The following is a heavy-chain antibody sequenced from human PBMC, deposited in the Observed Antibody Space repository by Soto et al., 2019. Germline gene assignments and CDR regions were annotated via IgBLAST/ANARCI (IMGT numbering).Heavy chain of an antibody. D-gene: IGHD6-13*01. CDR3: AVFRSSWFGDGRLDS. CDR2: IYPVDSDT. CDR1: GYDFARHW. V-gene: IGHV5-51*01. Sequence: GASLKISCKASGYDFARHWIGWVRQLPVKGFEWMGIIYPVDSDTRYNPSFQGHVTISADKSTSKAYLQWNSLEASDTAIYYCAVFRSSWFGDGRLDSWGPGTLVTVSS. J-gene: IGHJ4*02.